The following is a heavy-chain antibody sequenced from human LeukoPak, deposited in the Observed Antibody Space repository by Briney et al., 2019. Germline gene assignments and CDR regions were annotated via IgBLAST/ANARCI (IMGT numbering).Heavy chain of an antibody. Sequence: GASVKVSCKASGGTFSSYAISWVRQAPGQGLEWMGRIIPIFGTANYAQKFQGRVTITADKSTSTAYMEPSSLRSEDTAVYYCARDREAVTDLWGQGTLVTVSS. CDR3: ARDREAVTDL. CDR1: GGTFSSYA. J-gene: IGHJ5*02. CDR2: IIPIFGTA. D-gene: IGHD4-11*01. V-gene: IGHV1-69*06.